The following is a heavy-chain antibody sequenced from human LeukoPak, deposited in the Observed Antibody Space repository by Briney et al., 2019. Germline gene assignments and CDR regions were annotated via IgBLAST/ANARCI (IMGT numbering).Heavy chain of an antibody. Sequence: AETLSLTCTVSGGSISSYYWSWVRQPPGKGLEWIGYIYYSGSTNYNPSLKSRVTIPVDTSKNQFSLKLSSVTAADTAVYYCARYYYDSSGYALFDYWGQGTLVTVSS. J-gene: IGHJ4*02. CDR2: IYYSGST. D-gene: IGHD3-22*01. CDR1: GGSISSYY. V-gene: IGHV4-59*01. CDR3: ARYYYDSSGYALFDY.